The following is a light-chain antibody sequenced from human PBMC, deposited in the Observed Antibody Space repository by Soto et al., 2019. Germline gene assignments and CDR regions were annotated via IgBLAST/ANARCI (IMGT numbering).Light chain of an antibody. CDR3: AFYRGSGIWV. V-gene: IGLV8-61*01. Sequence: QAVVTQEPSVSVSPGRTVTLTCGLSSGSVSTSYYPSWYQQTPGQAPRTLIYSTNTRSSGVPDRFSGSILGNKAALTITGAEADEEADYYCAFYRGSGIWVFGGGTKLTVL. CDR1: SGSVSTSYY. J-gene: IGLJ3*02. CDR2: STN.